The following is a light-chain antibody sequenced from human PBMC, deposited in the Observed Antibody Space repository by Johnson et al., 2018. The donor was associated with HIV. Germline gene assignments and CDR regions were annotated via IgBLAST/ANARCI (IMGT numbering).Light chain of an antibody. CDR1: SSNIANNY. CDR2: DNN. J-gene: IGLJ1*01. V-gene: IGLV1-51*01. CDR3: GTWDSRLRNV. Sequence: QSVLTQPPSVSAAPGQKVTISCSGSSSNIANNYVSWYQQLPGTAPKLLIYDNNKRPSGIPDRFSGSKSGTSATLGITGLPTGDEADYYCGTWDSRLRNVFGTGTKVTVL.